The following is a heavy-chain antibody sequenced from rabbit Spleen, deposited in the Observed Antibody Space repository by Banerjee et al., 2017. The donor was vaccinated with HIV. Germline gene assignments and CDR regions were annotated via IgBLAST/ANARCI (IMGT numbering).Heavy chain of an antibody. D-gene: IGHD7-1*01. V-gene: IGHV1S40*01. J-gene: IGHJ4*01. CDR1: GFDFSGSYW. CDR2: IYTGDGST. CDR3: AKTYGTGSGAYFHL. Sequence: QSLEESGGDLVKPGASLTLTCKASGFDFSGSYWMSWVRQAPGKGLEWIGCIYTGDGSTYYASWAKGRFTISKTSSTTVTLQMTSLTAADTATYSCAKTYGTGSGAYFHLWGQGTLVTVS.